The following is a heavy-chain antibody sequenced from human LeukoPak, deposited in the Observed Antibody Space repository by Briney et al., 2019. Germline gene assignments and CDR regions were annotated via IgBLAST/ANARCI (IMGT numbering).Heavy chain of an antibody. V-gene: IGHV3-43*02. CDR1: GFTFDDYA. Sequence: PGGSLRLSCAASGFTFDDYAMHGVRQAPGKGLECVSLISGDGGSTYYADSVKGRFTISRDSSKNSLYLQMNSLRTDDTALYYCTKDHSGYAGDYFDYWGQGTLVTVSS. D-gene: IGHD5-12*01. CDR2: ISGDGGST. J-gene: IGHJ4*02. CDR3: TKDHSGYAGDYFDY.